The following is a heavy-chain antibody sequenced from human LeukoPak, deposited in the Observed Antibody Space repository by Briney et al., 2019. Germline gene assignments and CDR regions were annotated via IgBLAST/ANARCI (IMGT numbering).Heavy chain of an antibody. Sequence: PGGSLRLSCAASGFTFSSFGMHWVRQTPGKGLEWVAFIRYDGNSKYNADSVKGRFTISRDNSKNTLYLQMNSLRAEDTAVYYCATTAMVSYYYMDVWGKGTTVTVSS. CDR2: IRYDGNSK. J-gene: IGHJ6*03. V-gene: IGHV3-30*02. D-gene: IGHD5-18*01. CDR3: ATTAMVSYYYMDV. CDR1: GFTFSSFG.